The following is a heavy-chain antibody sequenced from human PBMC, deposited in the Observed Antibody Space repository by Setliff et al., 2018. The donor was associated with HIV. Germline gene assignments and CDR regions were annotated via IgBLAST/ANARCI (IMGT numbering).Heavy chain of an antibody. J-gene: IGHJ6*03. CDR1: GFTFSNAW. V-gene: IGHV3-15*01. CDR2: IKSKADGGTT. Sequence: PGGSLRLSCAASGFTFSNAWMNWVRQAPGKGLEWVGRIKSKADGGTTDYAAPVKGRFTISRDDSENTLFLQMDSLKTEDTAMYYCFTGGYHRSGGYWGSYYYLDVWGKGTTVTVSS. CDR3: FTGGYHRSGGYWGSYYYLDV. D-gene: IGHD2-15*01.